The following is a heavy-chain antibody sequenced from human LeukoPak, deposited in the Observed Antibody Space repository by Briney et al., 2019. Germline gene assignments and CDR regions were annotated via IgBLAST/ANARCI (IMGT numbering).Heavy chain of an antibody. J-gene: IGHJ4*02. CDR2: ISAKNGDT. CDR3: TRRRYSSGWHLDY. D-gene: IGHD6-19*01. Sequence: ASVKVSCKASGYTFTTYGISWVRQAPGQGLEWMGWISAKNGDTKYAQKFQGRVTMTTDTSTSTAYIELRSLRPDDTAIYYCTRRRYSSGWHLDYWGQGTLLTVSS. V-gene: IGHV1-18*01. CDR1: GYTFTTYG.